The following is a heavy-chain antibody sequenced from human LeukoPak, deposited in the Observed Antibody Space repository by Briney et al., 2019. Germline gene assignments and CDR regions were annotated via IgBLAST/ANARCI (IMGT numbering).Heavy chain of an antibody. CDR1: GGSISSYY. D-gene: IGHD5-18*01. Sequence: SETLSLTCTVSGGSISSYYWSWIRQPPGKGLEWIGYIYYSGSTNYNPSLKSRVTISVDTSKNQFSLKLSSVTAADTAVYYCASRTTAIAFDYWGQGTLVTVSS. CDR3: ASRTTAIAFDY. CDR2: IYYSGST. J-gene: IGHJ4*02. V-gene: IGHV4-59*08.